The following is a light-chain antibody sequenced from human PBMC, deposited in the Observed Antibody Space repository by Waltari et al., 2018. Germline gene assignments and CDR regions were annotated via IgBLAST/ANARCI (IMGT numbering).Light chain of an antibody. Sequence: QLMLTQSPSASASLGASVKLTCTLSSGHSSYAIAWHPQQPEKGPRYLMKVNSDGSHIKGDGIPDRFSGSRSGAERYLTIASLQSEDEADYYCQTGGFGIWVFGGGTKLTVL. CDR1: SGHSSYA. CDR3: QTGGFGIWV. J-gene: IGLJ3*02. CDR2: VNSDGSH. V-gene: IGLV4-69*01.